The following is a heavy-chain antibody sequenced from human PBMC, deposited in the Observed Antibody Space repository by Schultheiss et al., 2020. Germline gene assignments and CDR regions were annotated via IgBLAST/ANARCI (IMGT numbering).Heavy chain of an antibody. V-gene: IGHV3-NL1*01. CDR2: IYSGGST. J-gene: IGHJ2*01. Sequence: GGSLRLSCAASGFTFSSYGMHWVRQAPGKGLEWVAVIYSGGSTYYADSVKGRFTISRDNSKNTLYLQMNSLKTEDTAVYYCTRDYYYDSSGYPTFDLWGRGTLVTVSS. D-gene: IGHD3-22*01. CDR3: TRDYYYDSSGYPTFDL. CDR1: GFTFSSYG.